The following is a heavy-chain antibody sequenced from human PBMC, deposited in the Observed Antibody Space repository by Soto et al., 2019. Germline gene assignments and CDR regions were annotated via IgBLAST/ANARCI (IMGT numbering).Heavy chain of an antibody. D-gene: IGHD3-10*01. CDR1: GGTFSSYG. V-gene: IGHV3-30*18. Sequence: SCKASGGTFSSYGMHWVRQAPGKGLEWVAVISYDGSNKYYADSVKGRFTISRDNSKNTLYLQMNSLRAEDTAVYYCAKNYYGSGSPALYYGMDVWGQGTTVTVSS. J-gene: IGHJ6*02. CDR2: ISYDGSNK. CDR3: AKNYYGSGSPALYYGMDV.